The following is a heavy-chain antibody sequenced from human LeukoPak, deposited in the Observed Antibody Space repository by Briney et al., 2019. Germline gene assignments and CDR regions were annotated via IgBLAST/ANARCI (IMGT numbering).Heavy chain of an antibody. D-gene: IGHD3-10*01. CDR1: GGSISSYY. J-gene: IGHJ4*02. V-gene: IGHV4-59*08. Sequence: SETLSLTCTVSGGSISSYYWSWIRQPPGKGLEWIGYIYYSGSTNYNPSLKSRVTISVDTSKNQFSLKLSSVTAADTAVYYCARHSPYYYRSGNFDYWGQGTLVTVSS. CDR2: IYYSGST. CDR3: ARHSPYYYRSGNFDY.